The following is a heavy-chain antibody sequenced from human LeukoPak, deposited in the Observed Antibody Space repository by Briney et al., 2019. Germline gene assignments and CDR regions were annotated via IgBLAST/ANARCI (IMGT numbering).Heavy chain of an antibody. Sequence: ASVKVSCKASGYTFTSYDINWVRQATGQGLEWVGWMNPNSGNTGYAQKFQGRVTMTRNTSISTAYMELSSLRSEDTAVYYCARGPPLLRFLEWLFPPTFDYWGQGTLVTVSS. CDR1: GYTFTSYD. CDR2: MNPNSGNT. V-gene: IGHV1-8*01. CDR3: ARGPPLLRFLEWLFPPTFDY. D-gene: IGHD3-3*01. J-gene: IGHJ4*02.